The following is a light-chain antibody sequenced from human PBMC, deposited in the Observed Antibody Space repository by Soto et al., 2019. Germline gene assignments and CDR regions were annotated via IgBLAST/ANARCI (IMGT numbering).Light chain of an antibody. V-gene: IGLV2-11*01. CDR2: DVS. J-gene: IGLJ2*01. CDR3: ASYTRTTTLV. Sequence: QSVLTQPRSVSGSPGQSVTVSCIGTSSDVGDYNSVSWYQQHPGKAPKLMIYDVSKRPSGVPDRFSGSKSGNTASLTISGLQAEDEADYYCASYTRTTTLVFGGGTKVTVL. CDR1: SSDVGDYNS.